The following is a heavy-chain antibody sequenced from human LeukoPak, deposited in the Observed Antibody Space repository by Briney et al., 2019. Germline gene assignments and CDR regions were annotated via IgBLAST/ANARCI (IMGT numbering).Heavy chain of an antibody. CDR3: ARASGWYRDYWFDP. V-gene: IGHV4-59*12. Sequence: SETLSLTCAVYGGSFSGYYWSWIRQPPGKGLEWIGYIYYSGSTNYNPSLKSRVTISVDTSKNQFSLKLSSVTAADTAVYYCARASGWYRDYWFDPWGQGTLVTVSS. J-gene: IGHJ5*02. CDR2: IYYSGST. D-gene: IGHD6-19*01. CDR1: GGSFSGYY.